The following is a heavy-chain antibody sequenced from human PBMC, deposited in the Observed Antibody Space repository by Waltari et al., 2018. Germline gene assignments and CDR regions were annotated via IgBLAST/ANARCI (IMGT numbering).Heavy chain of an antibody. D-gene: IGHD3-3*01. Sequence: QVQLQESGPGLVKPSETLSLTCTVSGGSISSYYWSWIRQPPGKGLEWIGYIYYSGSTNSNPSLKSRVTISVDTSKNQFSLKLSSVTAADTAVYYCAMGFGVDTYYYYYYGMDVWGQGTTVTVSS. CDR1: GGSISSYY. CDR2: IYYSGST. V-gene: IGHV4-59*01. CDR3: AMGFGVDTYYYYYYGMDV. J-gene: IGHJ6*02.